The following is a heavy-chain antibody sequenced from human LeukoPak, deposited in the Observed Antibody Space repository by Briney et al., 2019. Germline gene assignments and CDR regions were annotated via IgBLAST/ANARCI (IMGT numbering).Heavy chain of an antibody. CDR1: GFTFSNYW. V-gene: IGHV3-74*01. CDR2: LSSGGSST. CDR3: ARGASGSLFYYYGMDV. J-gene: IGHJ6*02. Sequence: GGSLRLSCAASGFTFSNYWIHWVRQAPGKGLVWVSRLSSGGSSTIYADSVKGRFTVSRDNAKNTLYLQMNSLRAEDTAVYYCARGASGSLFYYYGMDVWGQGTTVTVSS. D-gene: IGHD1-26*01.